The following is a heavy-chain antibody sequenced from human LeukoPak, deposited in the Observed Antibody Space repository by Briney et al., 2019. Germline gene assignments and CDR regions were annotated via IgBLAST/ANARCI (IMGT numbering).Heavy chain of an antibody. CDR3: ARGSSTSWTTFEY. D-gene: IGHD2-2*01. V-gene: IGHV3-23*01. J-gene: IGHJ4*02. Sequence: PGGSLRLSCAASGFAFNSYAMNWVRQAPGKGLEWVSFISGSGGTTFYADSVKGRFTISRDNSKNTLYLQMNSLRAEDTAVYYCARGSSTSWTTFEYWGQEALVTVSS. CDR1: GFAFNSYA. CDR2: ISGSGGTT.